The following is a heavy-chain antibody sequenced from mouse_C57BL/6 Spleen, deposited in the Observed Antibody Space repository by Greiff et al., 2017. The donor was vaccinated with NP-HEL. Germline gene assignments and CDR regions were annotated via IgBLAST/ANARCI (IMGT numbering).Heavy chain of an antibody. CDR3: ARSGYYGSRTAGY. D-gene: IGHD1-1*01. V-gene: IGHV1-50*01. CDR1: GYTFTSYW. CDR2: IDPSDSYT. Sequence: VQLQQSGAELVKPGASVKLSCKASGYTFTSYWMQWVKQRPGQGLEWIGEIDPSDSYTNYNQKFKGKATLTVDTSSSTAYMQLSSLTSEDSAVYYCARSGYYGSRTAGYWGQGTTLTVSS. J-gene: IGHJ2*01.